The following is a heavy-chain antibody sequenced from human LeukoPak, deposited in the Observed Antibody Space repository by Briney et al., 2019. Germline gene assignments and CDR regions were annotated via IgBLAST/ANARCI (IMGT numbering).Heavy chain of an antibody. V-gene: IGHV3-21*01. CDR3: PRDSLPCRTGSCYSGPDYYGMGV. D-gene: IGHD2-15*01. CDR1: GFTFSSYS. J-gene: IGHJ6*02. Sequence: GGSLTLACAASGFTFSSYSMNWVRQAPGKGLEWVSSISSSSSYIYYAASVKGRFTISRDNAKNSLYLQMNSLSAEDTAVYYCPRDSLPCRTGSCYSGPDYYGMGVWGQGTTVTVSS. CDR2: ISSSSSYI.